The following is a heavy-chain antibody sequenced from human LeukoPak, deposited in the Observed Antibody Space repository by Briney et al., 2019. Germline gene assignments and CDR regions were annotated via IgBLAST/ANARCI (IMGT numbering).Heavy chain of an antibody. CDR2: XXSDGSTT. V-gene: IGHV3-74*01. Sequence: GGSLRLSCVASGFTFSSYWMHWVRHPPGNGLXXXXXXXSDGSTTTYADSVKGRFTISRDNAKNTLYLQMNSLRAEDTAVYYCARERSGSSGYYSAIDSWGQGTLVTVSS. CDR3: ARERSGSSGYYSAIDS. J-gene: IGHJ4*02. D-gene: IGHD3-22*01. CDR1: GFTFSSYW.